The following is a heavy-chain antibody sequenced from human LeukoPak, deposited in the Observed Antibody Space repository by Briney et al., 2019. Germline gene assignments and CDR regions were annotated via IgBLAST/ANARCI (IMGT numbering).Heavy chain of an antibody. D-gene: IGHD3-22*01. V-gene: IGHV3-33*01. Sequence: GRSLRLSCAASGFTFSSYGMHWVRQAPGKGLEWVAVIWYDGSNKYYAGSVKGRFTISRDNSKNTLYLQMNSLRAEDTAVYYCAREKDYYDSSGAVGAFDIWGQGTMVTVSS. CDR1: GFTFSSYG. CDR3: AREKDYYDSSGAVGAFDI. CDR2: IWYDGSNK. J-gene: IGHJ3*02.